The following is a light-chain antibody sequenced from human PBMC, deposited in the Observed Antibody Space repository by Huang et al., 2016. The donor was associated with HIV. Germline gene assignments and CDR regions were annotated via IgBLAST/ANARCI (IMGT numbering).Light chain of an antibody. CDR2: AAS. CDR3: QQYYSAPYT. CDR1: QAIINS. Sequence: DIQMTQSPSSLSTSVGDRVTITCRASQAIINSLAWYQQKPGKAPKLLLYAASRLESGGPSRFSGSASGTDYTLTISSLQPEDFATYYCQQYYSAPYTFGQGTKLEIK. J-gene: IGKJ2*01. V-gene: IGKV1-NL1*01.